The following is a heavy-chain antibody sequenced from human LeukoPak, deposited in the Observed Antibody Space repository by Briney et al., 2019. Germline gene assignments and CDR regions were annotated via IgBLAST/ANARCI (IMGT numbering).Heavy chain of an antibody. CDR2: ISGTGGRT. CDR3: ARDVPYYYDSSGYYSPFDC. J-gene: IGHJ4*02. Sequence: PAVSLSLSCAASGFTFSTYARSWVRQAPGKGLECVSDISGTGGRTYYADSVKGRFTICREKSKNTVDLLMNSLRAEDTAIYYCARDVPYYYDSSGYYSPFDCWGQGTLVTVSS. D-gene: IGHD3-22*01. V-gene: IGHV3-23*01. CDR1: GFTFSTYA.